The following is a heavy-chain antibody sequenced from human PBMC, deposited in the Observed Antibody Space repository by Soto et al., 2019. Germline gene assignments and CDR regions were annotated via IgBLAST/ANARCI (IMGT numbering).Heavy chain of an antibody. CDR2: ISAYNGNT. V-gene: IGHV1-18*01. Sequence: QVQLVQSGAEVKKPGASVKVSCKASGYTFTSYGISWVRQAPGQGLEWMGWISAYNGNTNYAQKLQGRVTKTTDTSTRTAYMELRSLRSDDTAVYYCARETHSSSSGVRWFVPWGQGTLVTVSP. CDR1: GYTFTSYG. D-gene: IGHD6-6*01. CDR3: ARETHSSSSGVRWFVP. J-gene: IGHJ5*02.